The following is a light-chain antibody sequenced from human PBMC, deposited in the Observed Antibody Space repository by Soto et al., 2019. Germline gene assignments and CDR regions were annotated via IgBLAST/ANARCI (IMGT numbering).Light chain of an antibody. Sequence: QSVLTQSPSASASLGASVKLTCTLSSGHSSYAIAWHQQQPEKGPRYLMKLDSDGSHTKGDAIPDRFSGSSSGAERYLTIYSLQSDDEADYYCQTWGTGIHVVFGGGTKLTVL. CDR3: QTWGTGIHVV. V-gene: IGLV4-69*01. J-gene: IGLJ2*01. CDR2: LDSDGSH. CDR1: SGHSSYA.